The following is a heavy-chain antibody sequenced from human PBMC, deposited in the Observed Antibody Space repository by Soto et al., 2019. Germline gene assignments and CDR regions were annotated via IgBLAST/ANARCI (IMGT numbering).Heavy chain of an antibody. CDR1: GLTFSRFA. V-gene: IGHV3-23*01. J-gene: IGHJ2*01. D-gene: IGHD3-10*01. CDR2: IHGSGAIT. CDR3: AKDKGPGSYTNWCFDV. Sequence: EVQVLQSGGGLVQPGGSLRLSCAASGLTFSRFAMSWVRQAPGKGLEWVATIHGSGAITNYADSVRGRFTITRDSSKDTMYLQLNTLRVEDTAVYYWAKDKGPGSYTNWCFDVWGRGTLVTVSS.